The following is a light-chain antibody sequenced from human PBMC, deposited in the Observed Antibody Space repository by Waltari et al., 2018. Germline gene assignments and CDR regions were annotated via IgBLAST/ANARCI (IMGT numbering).Light chain of an antibody. CDR1: QGVSSH. Sequence: EIVLTQSPATLSLSPGERATLSCRASQGVSSHLDWFQQKPGQAPGLFIYGASNRATGIPARFSGSGSGTDFTLSISSLEPEDFVVYYCLQRTSWPLTFGGGTKVEIK. CDR2: GAS. CDR3: LQRTSWPLT. V-gene: IGKV3-11*01. J-gene: IGKJ4*01.